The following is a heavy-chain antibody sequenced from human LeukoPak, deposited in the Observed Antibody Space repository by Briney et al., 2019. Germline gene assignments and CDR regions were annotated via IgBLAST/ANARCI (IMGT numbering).Heavy chain of an antibody. J-gene: IGHJ4*02. CDR3: ARDGYNSEYDY. D-gene: IGHD5-24*01. CDR2: ISSDGYTT. V-gene: IGHV3-64*01. CDR1: GFTFSSYA. Sequence: GGSLRLSCAASGFTFSSYAMHWVRQAPGKGLECVSAISSDGYTTSYANSVKGRFTVSRDDSKNTLYLQMDSLRAEDMAVYYCARDGYNSEYDYWGQGTLVTVSS.